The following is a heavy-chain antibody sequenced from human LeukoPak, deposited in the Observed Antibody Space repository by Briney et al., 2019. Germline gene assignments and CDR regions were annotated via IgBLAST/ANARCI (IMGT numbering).Heavy chain of an antibody. CDR3: ARAKYYDILTGRRGYYYYGMDV. CDR2: ISYDGSNK. J-gene: IGHJ6*04. V-gene: IGHV3-30*04. Sequence: GGSLTLPCAASGFTFSSYAMHWVRQAPGKGVVGVADISYDGSNKYYADSVKGRFTISRDNYKNTLYLQMNSLRAEDTAVYCCARAKYYDILTGRRGYYYYGMDVWGKGTTVTVSS. D-gene: IGHD3-9*01. CDR1: GFTFSSYA.